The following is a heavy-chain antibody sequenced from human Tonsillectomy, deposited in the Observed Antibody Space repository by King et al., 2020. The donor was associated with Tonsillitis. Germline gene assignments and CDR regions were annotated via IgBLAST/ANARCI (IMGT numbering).Heavy chain of an antibody. Sequence: LVQSGADVKKPGASVKVSCKASGYTFTGYYIHWVRQAPGQGLEWMGWINPNSGGTSFAQKFQGRVTLTTDTAISTAYMELTGLESDDTAVYYCARDLLEAVAVYFFAYWGQGTLVTVSS. CDR3: ARDLLEAVAVYFFAY. CDR2: INPNSGGT. D-gene: IGHD6-19*01. J-gene: IGHJ4*02. V-gene: IGHV1-2*02. CDR1: GYTFTGYY.